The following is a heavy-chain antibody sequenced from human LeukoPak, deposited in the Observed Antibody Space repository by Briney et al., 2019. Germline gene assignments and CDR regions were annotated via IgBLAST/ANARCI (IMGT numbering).Heavy chain of an antibody. CDR2: IDSGSGTI. D-gene: IGHD6-19*01. CDR1: RFTFSSYG. V-gene: IGHV3-48*03. Sequence: GGSLRLSCTASRFTFSSYGMNWVRQAPGKGLEWVSYIDSGSGTIYYADSVKVRFTISRDNAKNSLYLQMYNLRVEDTAVYYCARAMAGAPIDYWGQGTLVTVSS. CDR3: ARAMAGAPIDY. J-gene: IGHJ4*02.